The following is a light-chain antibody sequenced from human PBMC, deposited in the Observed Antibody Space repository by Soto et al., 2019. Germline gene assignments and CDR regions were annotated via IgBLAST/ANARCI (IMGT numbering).Light chain of an antibody. CDR3: QQYNNWPVT. Sequence: EIVLTQSPGTLSLSPGERATLSFRASQSVSTNLAWYQQKPGQPPRLLIYFASTRATGIPARFSGSGSGTEFTLTISSLQSEDFAVYYCQQYNNWPVTFGQGTRLEIK. CDR2: FAS. V-gene: IGKV3-15*01. J-gene: IGKJ5*01. CDR1: QSVSTN.